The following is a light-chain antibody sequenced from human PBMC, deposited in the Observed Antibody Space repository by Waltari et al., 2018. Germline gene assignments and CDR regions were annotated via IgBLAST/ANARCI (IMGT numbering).Light chain of an antibody. CDR3: SSYGGNNNLI. V-gene: IGLV2-8*01. Sequence: QSALTQPPSASGSPGQSVTISCTGASSAVGGYDYVSWYQQHPGKAPKLMIYEVTKRPSGVPDRFSGSKSGNTASLTVSGLQAEDEADYYCSSYGGNNNLIFGGGTKLTVL. J-gene: IGLJ2*01. CDR1: SSAVGGYDY. CDR2: EVT.